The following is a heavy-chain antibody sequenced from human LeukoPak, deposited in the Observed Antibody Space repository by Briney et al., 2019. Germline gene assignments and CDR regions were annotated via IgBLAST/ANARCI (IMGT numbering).Heavy chain of an antibody. CDR3: ARDSGSRWFGPIDY. V-gene: IGHV3-33*01. J-gene: IGHJ4*02. D-gene: IGHD3-10*01. CDR2: IWNDGSDT. Sequence: GRSLRLSCAASGFTFRTHGMHWVRQAPGKGLEWVAVIWNDGSDTYHADSVKGRFTISRDNSKNTLYLQMNSLRAEDTAAYYCARDSGSRWFGPIDYWGQGTLVIVSS. CDR1: GFTFRTHG.